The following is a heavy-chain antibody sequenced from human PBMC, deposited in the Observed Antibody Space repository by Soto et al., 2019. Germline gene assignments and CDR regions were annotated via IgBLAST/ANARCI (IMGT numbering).Heavy chain of an antibody. D-gene: IGHD7-27*01. CDR2: IYRNDKT. Sequence: EVQLVESGGGLVQPGGSLRLSCAASGITVSTNYMTWVRQAPGKGLDWVSVIYRNDKTYYADSVKGRFTISRDKSKNTLYLQMNSLTADDTAVYYCATGVLPEEFDAFDIWGQGTMVTVSS. J-gene: IGHJ3*02. CDR3: ATGVLPEEFDAFDI. CDR1: GITVSTNY. V-gene: IGHV3-66*01.